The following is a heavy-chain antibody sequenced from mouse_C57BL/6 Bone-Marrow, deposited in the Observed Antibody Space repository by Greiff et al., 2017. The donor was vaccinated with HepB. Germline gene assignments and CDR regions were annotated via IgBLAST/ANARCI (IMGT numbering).Heavy chain of an antibody. CDR2: IRLKSDNYAT. V-gene: IGHV6-3*01. CDR1: GFTFSNYW. D-gene: IGHD2-3*01. Sequence: EVQGVESGGGLVQPGGSMKLSCVASGFTFSNYWMNWVRQSPEKGLEWVAQIRLKSDNYATHYAESVKGRFTISRDDSKSSVYLQMNNLRAEDTGIYYCTEGLLHAMDYWGQGTSVTVSS. J-gene: IGHJ4*01. CDR3: TEGLLHAMDY.